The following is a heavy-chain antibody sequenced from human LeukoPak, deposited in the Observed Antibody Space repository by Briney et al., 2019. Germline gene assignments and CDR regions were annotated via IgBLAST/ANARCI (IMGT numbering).Heavy chain of an antibody. Sequence: GRSLRLSCAASGFTFDDYAMHWVRQAPGKGLEWVSGISWNSGSIGYADSVKGRFTISRDSAKNSLYLQMNSLRAEDMALYYCAKGKFYYDSSGYPNDAFDIWGQGTMVTVSS. CDR3: AKGKFYYDSSGYPNDAFDI. D-gene: IGHD3-22*01. CDR2: ISWNSGSI. V-gene: IGHV3-9*03. CDR1: GFTFDDYA. J-gene: IGHJ3*02.